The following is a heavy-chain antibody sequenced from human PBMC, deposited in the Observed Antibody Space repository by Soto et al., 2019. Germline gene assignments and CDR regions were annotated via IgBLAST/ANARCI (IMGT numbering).Heavy chain of an antibody. V-gene: IGHV3-74*01. CDR3: AKTLDSSGYYRYYYYGLDV. J-gene: IGHJ6*02. CDR1: GFTFRSYW. CDR2: INSDGSST. D-gene: IGHD3-22*01. Sequence: GGSLRLSCAASGFTFRSYWMQWVRQAPGKGLVWVSWINSDGSSTSYADSVKGRFTISRDNAKNTLYLQMNSLRAEDTAVYYCAKTLDSSGYYRYYYYGLDVWGQGTTVTVSS.